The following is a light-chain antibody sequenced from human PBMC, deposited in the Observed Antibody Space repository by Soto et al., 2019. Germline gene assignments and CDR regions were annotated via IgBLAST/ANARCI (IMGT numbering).Light chain of an antibody. CDR2: ADS. CDR3: QQRYNWPIT. Sequence: ETVLPQSQATLSLSPGETATLSCRAIQSVSGYIGWYQQKPSQAPRLLIYADSNRATGIPARFSGSGSGTDFTLTISSLEPEDFSVYYCQQRYNWPITFGQGTRLEIK. J-gene: IGKJ5*01. CDR1: QSVSGY. V-gene: IGKV3-11*01.